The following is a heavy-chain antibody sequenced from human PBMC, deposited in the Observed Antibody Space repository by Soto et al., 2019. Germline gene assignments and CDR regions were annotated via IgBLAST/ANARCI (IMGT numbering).Heavy chain of an antibody. Sequence: PGGSLRLSCAASGFTFSSYAMSWVRQAPGKGLEWVSAISGSGGSTYYADSVKGRFTISRDNSKNTLYLQMNSLRAEDTAVYYCAKSRPWYSSSSDYFDYWGQGTLVTVSS. V-gene: IGHV3-23*01. J-gene: IGHJ4*02. CDR1: GFTFSSYA. CDR2: ISGSGGST. CDR3: AKSRPWYSSSSDYFDY. D-gene: IGHD6-13*01.